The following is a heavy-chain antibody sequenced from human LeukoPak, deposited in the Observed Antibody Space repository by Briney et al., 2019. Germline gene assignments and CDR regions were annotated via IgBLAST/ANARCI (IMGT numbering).Heavy chain of an antibody. J-gene: IGHJ4*02. CDR2: IYYSGST. Sequence: PSETLSLTCTVSGDSISSYYWSWIRQPPGKGLEWIGYIYYSGSTNYNPSLKSRVTISVDTSKNQFSLKLSSVTAADTAVYFCARGGSGYDSFDYWGQGTLVTVSS. CDR3: ARGGSGYDSFDY. CDR1: GDSISSYY. V-gene: IGHV4-59*01. D-gene: IGHD5-12*01.